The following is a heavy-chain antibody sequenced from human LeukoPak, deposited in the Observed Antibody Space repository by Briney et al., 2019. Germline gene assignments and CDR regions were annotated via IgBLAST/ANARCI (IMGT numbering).Heavy chain of an antibody. Sequence: GGSLRLSCAASGFTFSSYAMSWVRQAPGKGLDWVSVIYSSGGTYYADSVKGRFTISRDNSKNTLSLQMNSLRAEDTAVYYCARDKNGPETWGQGTLVTVSS. CDR3: ARDKNGPET. CDR2: IYSSGGT. V-gene: IGHV3-23*03. J-gene: IGHJ4*02. CDR1: GFTFSSYA. D-gene: IGHD1-14*01.